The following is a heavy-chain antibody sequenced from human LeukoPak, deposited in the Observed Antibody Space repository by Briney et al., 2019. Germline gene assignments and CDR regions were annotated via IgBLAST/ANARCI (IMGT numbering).Heavy chain of an antibody. V-gene: IGHV4-31*03. J-gene: IGHJ3*02. CDR1: GGSISSGGYY. Sequence: PSQTLSLTCTVSGGSISSGGYYWSWLRQHPGKGLEWIGYIYYSGSTYYNPSLKSRVTISVDTSKNQFSLKLSSVTAADTAVYYCAGAKNYFGLNHDAFDIWGQGTMVTVSS. D-gene: IGHD3-10*01. CDR2: IYYSGST. CDR3: AGAKNYFGLNHDAFDI.